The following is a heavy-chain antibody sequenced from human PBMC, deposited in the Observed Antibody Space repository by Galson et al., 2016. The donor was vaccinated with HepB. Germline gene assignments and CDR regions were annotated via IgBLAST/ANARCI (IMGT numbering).Heavy chain of an antibody. CDR2: ITGSGGTT. J-gene: IGHJ4*02. CDR3: ARSFYRDSLGVLLMAF. D-gene: IGHD3-16*01. V-gene: IGHV3-23*01. Sequence: SLRLSCAASGFSFSTSGMSWVRQTPGRGLEWVSGITGSGGTTHYADSVKGRFTISRDNSKNTLFLEMNNLRVGDTAVYYCARSFYRDSLGVLLMAFWGQGSLVTVSS. CDR1: GFSFSTSG.